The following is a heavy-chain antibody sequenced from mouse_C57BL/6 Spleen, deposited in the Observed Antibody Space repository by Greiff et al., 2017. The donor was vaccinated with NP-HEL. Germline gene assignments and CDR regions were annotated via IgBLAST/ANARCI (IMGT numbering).Heavy chain of an antibody. CDR2: IDPSDSYT. CDR1: GYTFTSYW. D-gene: IGHD2-5*01. V-gene: IGHV1-59*01. Sequence: QVQLQQPGAELVRPGTSVKLSCKASGYTFTSYWMHWVKQRPGQGLEWIGVIDPSDSYTNYNQKFKGKATLTVDTSSSTAYMQLSSLTSEDSAVYYCVYSNYLGGLYYFDYWGQGTTLTVSS. CDR3: VYSNYLGGLYYFDY. J-gene: IGHJ2*01.